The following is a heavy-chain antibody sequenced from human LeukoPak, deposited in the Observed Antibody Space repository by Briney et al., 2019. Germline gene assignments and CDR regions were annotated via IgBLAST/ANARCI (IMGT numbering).Heavy chain of an antibody. CDR2: ISYSGTT. CDR3: ARDQKDDYNYGYYYYMDV. CDR1: GGSINNYF. Sequence: PSETLSPTCTVSGGSINNYFWSWIRQPPGKGLEWIGYISYSGTTNYNPSLKSRVIISVDSSKDQFSLTLTSVTAADSAVYYCARDQKDDYNYGYYYYMDVWGTGTTVTVSS. J-gene: IGHJ6*03. D-gene: IGHD5-24*01. V-gene: IGHV4-59*01.